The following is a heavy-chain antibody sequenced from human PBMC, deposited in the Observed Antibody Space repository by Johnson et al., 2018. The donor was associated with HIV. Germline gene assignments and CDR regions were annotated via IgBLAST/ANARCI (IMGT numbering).Heavy chain of an antibody. CDR1: GFTFSSYW. Sequence: VQLVESGGGLVQPGGSLRLSCAASGFTFSSYWMSWVRQAPGKGLEWVANIRQDGSEKHYVDSVKGRFTISRDNAKNSLYLQINSLGAEDTAVYYCARIQYKFWSDPDAFDIWGQGTIVIVSS. CDR2: IRQDGSEK. D-gene: IGHD3-3*01. V-gene: IGHV3-7*01. CDR3: ARIQYKFWSDPDAFDI. J-gene: IGHJ3*02.